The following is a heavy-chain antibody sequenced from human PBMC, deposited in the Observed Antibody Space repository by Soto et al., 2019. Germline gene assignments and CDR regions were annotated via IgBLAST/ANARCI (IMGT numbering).Heavy chain of an antibody. CDR3: AREPNESFYFDY. J-gene: IGHJ4*02. CDR1: GYIFNHYG. V-gene: IGHV1-46*02. CDR2: LRPRTGNT. Sequence: ASVKVSCKASGYIFNHYGINWVRQAPGQGLEWVGILRPRTGNTGYAQRFQGRVTMTRETSTGTVYMELTSLKSDDTAVYYCAREPNESFYFDYWGQGTKVTVYS.